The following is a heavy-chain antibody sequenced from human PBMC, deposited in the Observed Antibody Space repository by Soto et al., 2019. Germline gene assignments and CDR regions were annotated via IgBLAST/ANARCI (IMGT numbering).Heavy chain of an antibody. V-gene: IGHV4-31*03. CDR2: IYTSVSA. D-gene: IGHD4-17*01. CDR1: GGSISSGSYY. Sequence: QVQLQESGPGLVKPSQTLSLTCTVSGGSISSGSYYWSWIRQHPGKGLEWIGHIYTSVSAYYNPSLKSRVTISVDTSKNQFSLRLTSVTAADTAVYYCATYGDLEASDLWGQGTMVTVS. J-gene: IGHJ3*01. CDR3: ATYGDLEASDL.